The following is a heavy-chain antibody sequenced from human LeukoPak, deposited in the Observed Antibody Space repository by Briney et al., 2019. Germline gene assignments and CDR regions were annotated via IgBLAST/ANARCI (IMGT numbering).Heavy chain of an antibody. D-gene: IGHD5-18*01. CDR3: AREGRDDGYSYGSYYGMDV. J-gene: IGHJ6*02. V-gene: IGHV4-31*03. CDR2: IYYSGST. CDR1: GGSISSGGYY. Sequence: SQTLSLTCTVSGGSISSGGYYWSWIRQHPGKGLEWIGYIYYSGSTYYNPSLKSRVTISVDTSKNQFSLKLSSVTAADTAVYYCAREGRDDGYSYGSYYGMDVWGQGTTVTVSS.